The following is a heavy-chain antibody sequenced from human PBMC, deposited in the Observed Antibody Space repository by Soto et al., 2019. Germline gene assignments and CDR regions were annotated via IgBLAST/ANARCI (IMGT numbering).Heavy chain of an antibody. CDR3: AREFGYCSSTSCYARFWFDP. Sequence: SETLSLTCAVYGGSFSGYYWSWIRQPPGKGLEWIGEINHSGSTNYNPSLKSRVTISVDTSKNQFSLKLSSVTAADTAVYYCAREFGYCSSTSCYARFWFDPWGQGTLVTVSS. CDR2: INHSGST. V-gene: IGHV4-34*01. D-gene: IGHD2-2*01. CDR1: GGSFSGYY. J-gene: IGHJ5*02.